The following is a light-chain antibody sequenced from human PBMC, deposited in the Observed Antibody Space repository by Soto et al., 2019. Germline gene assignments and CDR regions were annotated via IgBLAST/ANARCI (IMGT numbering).Light chain of an antibody. CDR1: QSITKW. Sequence: DIQMTQSPSTLSASVGDRITITCRASQSITKWVAWFQQKPGKAPKLLIHSTSNLESGVPSRFSGSGYGTEFTLTIRSLQPDDFATYYCQQSHTLWTFGPGTKVEMK. CDR3: QQSHTLWT. V-gene: IGKV1-5*03. J-gene: IGKJ1*01. CDR2: STS.